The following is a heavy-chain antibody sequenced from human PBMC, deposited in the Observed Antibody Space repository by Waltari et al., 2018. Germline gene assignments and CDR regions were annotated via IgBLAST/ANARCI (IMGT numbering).Heavy chain of an antibody. J-gene: IGHJ4*02. CDR1: GFTVSXNY. CDR3: AKYGSGSDXXGNSFDH. Sequence: EVQLVESGGGXIQPGGSLRLXCAASGFTVSXNYITXVRQAPGKGLDCVSVIYSGGHTYYXASVKGRFTISRXDSXNTVXXQXNSLRVEXXXVYYXAKYGSGSDXXGNSFDHXGQGTLVTVXS. V-gene: IGHV3-53*01. D-gene: IGHD3-10*01. CDR2: IYSGGHT.